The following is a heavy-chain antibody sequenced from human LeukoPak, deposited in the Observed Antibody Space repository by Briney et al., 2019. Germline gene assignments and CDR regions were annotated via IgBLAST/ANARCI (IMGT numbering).Heavy chain of an antibody. Sequence: GGSLRLSCAASGFTFSSYAMSWVRQAPGKGLEWVSAISGSGARTYYAGSVKGRFTISRDTSKNTLYLHMNSLRAEDTALYYCAKETGIILVRGAVDYWGQGTLVTVSS. CDR3: AKETGIILVRGAVDY. CDR2: ISGSGART. J-gene: IGHJ4*02. V-gene: IGHV3-23*01. D-gene: IGHD3-10*01. CDR1: GFTFSSYA.